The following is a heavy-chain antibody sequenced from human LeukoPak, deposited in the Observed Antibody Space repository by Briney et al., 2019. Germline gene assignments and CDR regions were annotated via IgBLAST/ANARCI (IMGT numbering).Heavy chain of an antibody. J-gene: IGHJ4*02. Sequence: GGSLRLSCAASGFTFSNAWMSWVRQAPGKGLEWVGRIKSKTDGGTTDYAAPVKGRFTISRDDSKNTLYLQMNSLKTEDTAVYYCTTDREISGSYYDYWGQGTLVTVSS. CDR2: IKSKTDGGTT. V-gene: IGHV3-15*01. CDR3: TTDREISGSYYDY. D-gene: IGHD1-26*01. CDR1: GFTFSNAW.